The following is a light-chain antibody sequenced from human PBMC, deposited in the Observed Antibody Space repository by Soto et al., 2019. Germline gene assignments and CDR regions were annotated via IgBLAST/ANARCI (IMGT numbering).Light chain of an antibody. CDR2: HTS. Sequence: EVVMTQSPATLSVSPGERATLSCRASQSVTSYLAWFQQKPGQAPRLLIYHTSNRATGIPARFSGSGSGTDFTLTISRLEPEDFAVYYCQQYGSSGTFGQGTKVDI. CDR1: QSVTSY. V-gene: IGKV3-20*01. J-gene: IGKJ1*01. CDR3: QQYGSSGT.